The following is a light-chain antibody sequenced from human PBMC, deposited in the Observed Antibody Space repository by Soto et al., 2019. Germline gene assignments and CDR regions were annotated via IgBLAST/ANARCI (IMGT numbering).Light chain of an antibody. CDR3: QHYGSSAYT. CDR1: QSVRSNY. V-gene: IGKV3-20*01. Sequence: IVLTQSPGTLSLSPGERATLSCRASQSVRSNYLAWYQQKPGQAPRLLIYGASSRATGIPDRFSGSGSGTDFTLTISRLEPEDCAVYYCQHYGSSAYTFGQGTTLEIK. CDR2: GAS. J-gene: IGKJ2*01.